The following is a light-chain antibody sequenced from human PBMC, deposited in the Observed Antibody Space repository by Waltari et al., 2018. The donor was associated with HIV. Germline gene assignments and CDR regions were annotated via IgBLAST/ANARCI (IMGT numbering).Light chain of an antibody. Sequence: EAVLTQSPVPLPVALGRPASISCRSSQSLISTDGNTDLNGCHQRPGQSPRRLIYKNSNRDSGVPDRCSGSGSVTDFTLHISRVEAEDVGIFYCMQSTHWPGTFGQGTRVEIQ. CDR3: MQSTHWPGT. J-gene: IGKJ1*01. CDR2: KNS. CDR1: QSLISTDGNTD. V-gene: IGKV2-30*01.